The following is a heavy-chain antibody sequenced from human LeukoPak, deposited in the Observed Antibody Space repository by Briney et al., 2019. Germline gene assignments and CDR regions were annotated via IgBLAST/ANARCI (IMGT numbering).Heavy chain of an antibody. Sequence: GGSLRLSCAASGFTFSSYAMHWVRQAPGKGLEWVAVISYDGSNKYYADSVKGRFTISRDNSKNTLYLQMNSLRAEDTAVYYCARDSLQIAAAGLPDYWGQGTLVTVSS. D-gene: IGHD6-13*01. CDR3: ARDSLQIAAAGLPDY. V-gene: IGHV3-30-3*01. J-gene: IGHJ4*02. CDR1: GFTFSSYA. CDR2: ISYDGSNK.